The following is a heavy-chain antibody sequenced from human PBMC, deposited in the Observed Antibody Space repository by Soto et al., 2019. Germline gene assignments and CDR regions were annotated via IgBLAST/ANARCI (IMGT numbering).Heavy chain of an antibody. CDR2: ISYDGSNK. Sequence: QVQLVESGGGVVQPGRSLSLSCAASGFTFSSYAMHWVRQAPGKGLEWVAVISYDGSNKYYADSVKGRFTISRDNSKNTLYLQMNSLRAEDTAVYYCARDQGFVYFDYWGQGTLVTVSS. J-gene: IGHJ4*02. D-gene: IGHD2-15*01. V-gene: IGHV3-30-3*01. CDR3: ARDQGFVYFDY. CDR1: GFTFSSYA.